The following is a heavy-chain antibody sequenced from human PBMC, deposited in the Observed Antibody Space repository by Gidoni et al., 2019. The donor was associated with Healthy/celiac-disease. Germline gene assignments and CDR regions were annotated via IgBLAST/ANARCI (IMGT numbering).Heavy chain of an antibody. Sequence: EVQLVQSGAAVKKPGESLKISCKGSGYSFTSYWIGWVRQMPGKGLEWMGIIYPGDSDTRYSPSFQGQVTISADKSISTAYLQWSSLKASDTAMYYCATTIKYNWNDPGAFDIWGQGTMVTVSS. V-gene: IGHV5-51*01. J-gene: IGHJ3*02. CDR1: GYSFTSYW. CDR3: ATTIKYNWNDPGAFDI. D-gene: IGHD1-1*01. CDR2: IYPGDSDT.